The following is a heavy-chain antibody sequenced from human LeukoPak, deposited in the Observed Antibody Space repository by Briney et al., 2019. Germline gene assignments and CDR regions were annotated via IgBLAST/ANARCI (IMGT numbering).Heavy chain of an antibody. D-gene: IGHD5-18*01. CDR1: GFTFSSYS. V-gene: IGHV3-48*02. Sequence: QTGGSLRLSCAASGFTFSSYSMNWVRQAPGKGLEWVSSISSSSSTIYYADSVKGRFTISRDNAKNSLYLQMNSLRDEDTAVYYCARGPYVDTAWGYFDYWGQGTLVTVSS. J-gene: IGHJ4*02. CDR2: ISSSSSTI. CDR3: ARGPYVDTAWGYFDY.